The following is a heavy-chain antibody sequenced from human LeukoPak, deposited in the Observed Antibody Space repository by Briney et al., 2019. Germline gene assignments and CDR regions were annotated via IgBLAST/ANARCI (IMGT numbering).Heavy chain of an antibody. V-gene: IGHV1-69*05. CDR3: ASLTQEYSSSAYYYMDV. D-gene: IGHD6-13*01. CDR2: IIPIFGTA. CDR1: GGTFSRYA. Sequence: SVKVSCKACGGTFSRYAISWVRQATGQGLEWMGGIIPIFGTANYAQKFRGRVTIPTDESTRTAYITLSSLRSEDRTVYYCASLTQEYSSSAYYYMDVWGKGSTVTVCS. J-gene: IGHJ6*03.